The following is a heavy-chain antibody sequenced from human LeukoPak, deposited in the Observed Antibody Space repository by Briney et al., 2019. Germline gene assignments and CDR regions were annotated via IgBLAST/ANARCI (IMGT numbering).Heavy chain of an antibody. CDR1: GGTFSSYA. D-gene: IGHD3-22*01. J-gene: IGHJ4*02. CDR2: IIPIFGTA. CDR3: ARERAHMYYYDSSGYYYFDY. V-gene: IGHV1-69*13. Sequence: ASVKVSCKASGGTFSSYAISWVRQAPGQGLEWMGGIIPIFGTANYAQKFQGRVTITADESTSTAYMELSSLRSDDTAVYYCARERAHMYYYDSSGYYYFDYWGQGTLVTVSS.